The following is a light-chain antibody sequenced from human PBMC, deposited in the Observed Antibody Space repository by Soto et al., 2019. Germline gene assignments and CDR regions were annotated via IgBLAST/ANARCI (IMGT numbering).Light chain of an antibody. V-gene: IGKV1-33*01. Sequence: DIQMTQSPSSLSASVGDRVTITCQASQDIRGSLNWYQQKPGKPPKLLIYDATNFETGVSIRFSGSGSGTHFTLPIRSLQPDDIGTFYCQQYEAFPITFGHGTRV. CDR2: DAT. CDR1: QDIRGS. CDR3: QQYEAFPIT. J-gene: IGKJ5*01.